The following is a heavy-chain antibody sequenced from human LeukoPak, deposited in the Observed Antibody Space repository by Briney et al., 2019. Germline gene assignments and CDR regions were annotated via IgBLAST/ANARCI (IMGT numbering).Heavy chain of an antibody. CDR2: IYYSGST. CDR1: GDSISSYY. J-gene: IGHJ4*02. D-gene: IGHD1-1*01. Sequence: SETLSLTCTVSGDSISSYYWSWIRQPPGKGLEWIGHIYYSGSTNCNPSLKGRVTISLDTSKDQFSLKLSSVTAADTAVYYCAKTPTGTYYFDYWGQGTLVTVSS. V-gene: IGHV4-59*01. CDR3: AKTPTGTYYFDY.